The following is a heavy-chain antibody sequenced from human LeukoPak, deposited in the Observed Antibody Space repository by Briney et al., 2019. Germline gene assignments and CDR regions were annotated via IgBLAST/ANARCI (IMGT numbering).Heavy chain of an antibody. Sequence: QAGGSLRLSWAASGFTFCGCAMDWVRQASGKGLEWVGRIRSKAKSYATAYSASVKGRLTISRDDSKHKAYLQMNSLKTEDTAVYYCYTYYYGSGSYNPPFYFDYWGQGTLVTVSS. CDR1: GFTFCGCA. D-gene: IGHD3-10*01. J-gene: IGHJ4*02. CDR3: YTYYYGSGSYNPPFYFDY. CDR2: IRSKAKSYAT. V-gene: IGHV3-73*01.